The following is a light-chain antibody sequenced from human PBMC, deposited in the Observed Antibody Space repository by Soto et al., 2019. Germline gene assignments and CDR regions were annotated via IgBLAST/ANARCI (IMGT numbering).Light chain of an antibody. V-gene: IGLV2-14*01. CDR3: NSDTNSDPVI. Sequence: QSALTQAASVSGSPGQSITISCTGTSSDIGAYHYVSWYQQRPGKAPKVLIYAVNNRPSGISDRFSGSKSGNTASLTISGLQAEDEAVYYCNSDTNSDPVIFGGGTKLTVL. J-gene: IGLJ2*01. CDR1: SSDIGAYHY. CDR2: AVN.